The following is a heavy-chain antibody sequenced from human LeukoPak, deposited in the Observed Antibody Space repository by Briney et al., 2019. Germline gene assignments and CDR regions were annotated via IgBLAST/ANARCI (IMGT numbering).Heavy chain of an antibody. Sequence: PSETLSLTCTVSGGSISSSSYYWSWIRQPAGKGLEWIGRIYTSGSTNYNPSFKSRVTMSVDTSKNQFSLKLSSVTAADTAVYYCATDLKGFDYWGQGTLVTVSS. CDR3: ATDLKGFDY. CDR2: IYTSGST. J-gene: IGHJ4*02. V-gene: IGHV4-61*02. CDR1: GGSISSSSYY.